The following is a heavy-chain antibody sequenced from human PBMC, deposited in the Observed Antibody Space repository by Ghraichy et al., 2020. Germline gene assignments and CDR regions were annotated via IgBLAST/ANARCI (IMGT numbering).Heavy chain of an antibody. CDR1: GGSISSYY. J-gene: IGHJ6*02. CDR3: ARDRYSSSWYTRRYYGMDV. Sequence: SETLSLTCTVSGGSISSYYWSWIRQPPGKGLEWIGYIYYSGSTNYNPSLKSRVTISVDTSKNQFSLKLSSVTAADTAVYYCARDRYSSSWYTRRYYGMDVWGQGTTVTVSS. D-gene: IGHD6-13*01. CDR2: IYYSGST. V-gene: IGHV4-59*01.